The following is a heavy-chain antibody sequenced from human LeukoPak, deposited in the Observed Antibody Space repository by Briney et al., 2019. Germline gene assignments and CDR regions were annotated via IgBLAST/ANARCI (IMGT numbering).Heavy chain of an antibody. V-gene: IGHV4-4*02. CDR1: VASITSNHW. CDR3: ATYLYGDYGYYYFDY. Sequence: SETLSLTCAVPVASITSNHWWSWARQAPGEGPEWIGEIYHGGATTYNPSLKSRVTMSVDKSKNEFSLSLRAVTAADTAVYYCATYLYGDYGYYYFDYWGPGTLVTVSS. D-gene: IGHD4-17*01. J-gene: IGHJ4*02. CDR2: IYHGGAT.